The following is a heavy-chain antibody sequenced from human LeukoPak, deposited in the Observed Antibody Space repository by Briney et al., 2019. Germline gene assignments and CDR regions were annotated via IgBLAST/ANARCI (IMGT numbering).Heavy chain of an antibody. D-gene: IGHD5/OR15-5a*01. CDR2: ISYDGSNK. J-gene: IGHJ3*02. CDR1: GFTFSSYA. CDR3: ARSKNIAAFDI. V-gene: IGHV3-30*04. Sequence: PGGSLRLSCAASGFTFSSYAMHWVRQAPGKGLEWVAVISYDGSNKYYADSVKGRFTISRDNSKNTLYLQMNSLRAEDTAVYYCARSKNIAAFDIWGQGTMVTVSS.